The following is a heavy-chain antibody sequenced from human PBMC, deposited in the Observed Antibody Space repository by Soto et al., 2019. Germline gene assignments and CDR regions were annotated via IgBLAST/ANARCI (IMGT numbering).Heavy chain of an antibody. V-gene: IGHV4-59*01. J-gene: IGHJ6*03. CDR2: IYYSGST. CDR3: ARETSYYDFWSGYRMPDYYYYYMDV. Sequence: NPSETLSLTCTVSGGSISSYYWSWIRQPPGKGLEWIGYIYYSGSTNYNPSLKSRVTISVDTSKNQFSLKLSSVTAADTAVYYCARETSYYDFWSGYRMPDYYYYYMDVWGKGTTVTVSS. CDR1: GGSISSYY. D-gene: IGHD3-3*01.